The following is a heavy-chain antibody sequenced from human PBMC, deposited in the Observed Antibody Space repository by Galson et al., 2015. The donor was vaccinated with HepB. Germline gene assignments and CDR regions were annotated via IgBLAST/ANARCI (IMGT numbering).Heavy chain of an antibody. CDR3: ARPFYYESSGPYYDAFDI. J-gene: IGHJ3*02. Sequence: SVKVSCKASGYTFTNYAMHWVRQAPGQRLEWLGWINGGNGNTKYSQRFQGRVAFTRDTSARTGHMELSSLRSEDTAVYYCARPFYYESSGPYYDAFDIWGQGTMVTVSS. D-gene: IGHD3-22*01. CDR2: INGGNGNT. V-gene: IGHV1-3*01. CDR1: GYTFTNYA.